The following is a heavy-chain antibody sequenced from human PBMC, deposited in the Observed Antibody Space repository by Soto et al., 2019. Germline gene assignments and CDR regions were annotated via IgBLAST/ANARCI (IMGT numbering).Heavy chain of an antibody. CDR1: GIAISSGGYY. V-gene: IGHV4-31*03. D-gene: IGHD3-22*01. CDR3: AREYYYDSSGFDY. J-gene: IGHJ4*02. Sequence: SETLSLTFTFSGIAISSGGYYWTWVRHHPQKGLEWIGHIYYSGSTYYNPSLKSRVTVSVDTSKNQFSLKLSSVTAADTAVYHSAREYYYDSSGFDYWGQGTLVTVSS. CDR2: IYYSGST.